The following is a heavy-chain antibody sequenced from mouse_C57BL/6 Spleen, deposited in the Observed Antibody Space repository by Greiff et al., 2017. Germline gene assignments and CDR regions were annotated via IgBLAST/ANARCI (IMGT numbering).Heavy chain of an antibody. CDR2: INPNNGGT. CDR1: GYTFTDYN. Sequence: VQLQQSGPELVKPGASVKIPCKASGYTFTDYNMDWVKQSHGKSLEWIGDINPNNGGTNYNQKFKGKDTLTVDKSSSTAYMELRSLTSEDTAVYYCARTTKSTIINWYFDVWGTGTTVTVSS. V-gene: IGHV1-18*01. D-gene: IGHD2-4*01. J-gene: IGHJ1*03. CDR3: ARTTKSTIINWYFDV.